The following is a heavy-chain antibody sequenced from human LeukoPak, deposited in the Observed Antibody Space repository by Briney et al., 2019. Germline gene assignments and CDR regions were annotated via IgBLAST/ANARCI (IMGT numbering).Heavy chain of an antibody. J-gene: IGHJ4*02. Sequence: HPRGSLRLSCAASGFTFSSYWMHWVRQAPEKGLEWVSTISGSGGGTYYADSVKGRFTISRDDSKSTLYLQMNSLRAEDTAVYYCVKDLGRYRNNCFDYWGQGTLVTVSS. D-gene: IGHD1-26*01. CDR1: GFTFSSYW. V-gene: IGHV3-23*01. CDR2: ISGSGGGT. CDR3: VKDLGRYRNNCFDY.